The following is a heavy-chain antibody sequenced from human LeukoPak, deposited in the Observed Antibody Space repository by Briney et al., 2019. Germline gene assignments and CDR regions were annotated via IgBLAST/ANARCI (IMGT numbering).Heavy chain of an antibody. J-gene: IGHJ4*02. D-gene: IGHD5-12*01. CDR3: AKDSRIGTHIVATTHFYY. Sequence: GGSLRLSCAASGFTFSSYAMSWVRQAPGKGLEWVSAISGSGGSTYYADSVKGRFTISRDNSKNTLYLQMNSLRAEDTAVYYCAKDSRIGTHIVATTHFYYCGQGTLVTVSS. CDR1: GFTFSSYA. CDR2: ISGSGGST. V-gene: IGHV3-23*01.